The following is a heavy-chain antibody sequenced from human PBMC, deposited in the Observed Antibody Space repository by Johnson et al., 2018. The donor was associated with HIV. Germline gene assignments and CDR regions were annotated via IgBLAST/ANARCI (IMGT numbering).Heavy chain of an antibody. CDR3: ARMKRGWYVVIDM. D-gene: IGHD6-19*01. Sequence: VLLVESGGGLVRPGGSLKVSCAGSGLRFDNYGMSWVRQAPGKGLEWVAGINWTGATTPYADSVTGRFTISRDNAKNSLYLQMNSLRAEDTAVYYCARMKRGWYVVIDMWGQGTMVTVSS. J-gene: IGHJ3*02. CDR1: GLRFDNYG. CDR2: INWTGATT. V-gene: IGHV3-20*04.